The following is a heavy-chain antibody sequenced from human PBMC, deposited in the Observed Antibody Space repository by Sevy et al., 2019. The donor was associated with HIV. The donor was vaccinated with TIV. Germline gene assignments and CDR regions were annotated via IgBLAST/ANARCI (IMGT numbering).Heavy chain of an antibody. CDR1: GGSFSGYY. CDR2: INHSGST. J-gene: IGHJ4*02. CDR3: ARAGPLGSGSYYFDY. Sequence: SETLSLTCAVYGGSFSGYYWSWIRQPPGKGLEWIGEINHSGSTNYNPSLKSRVTISVDTSKNQFSLKLSSVTAADTAVYYCARAGPLGSGSYYFDYWGQGTRVTVSS. V-gene: IGHV4-34*01. D-gene: IGHD3-10*01.